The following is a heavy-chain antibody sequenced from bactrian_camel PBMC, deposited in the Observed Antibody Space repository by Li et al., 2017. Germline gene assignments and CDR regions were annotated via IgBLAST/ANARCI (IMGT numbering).Heavy chain of an antibody. CDR3: GADPRPLCLIAGTAYENTN. D-gene: IGHD6*01. CDR1: GSGFSDSW. CDR2: ISPAGHTT. J-gene: IGHJ4*01. V-gene: IGHV3S1*01. Sequence: VQLVESGGGSVQAGASLRLSCQFSGSGFSDSWMGWFRQAPGKDREGVATISPAGHTTYYADSVKGRFTISRDRVNGSLDLQMNSLEPEDTGMYYCGADPRPLCLIAGTAYENTNWGQGTQVTVS.